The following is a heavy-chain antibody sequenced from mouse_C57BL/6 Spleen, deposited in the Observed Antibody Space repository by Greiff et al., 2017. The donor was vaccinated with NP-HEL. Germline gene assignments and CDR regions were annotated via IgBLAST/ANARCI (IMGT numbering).Heavy chain of an antibody. CDR3: ARWGGNDYFDY. V-gene: IGHV1-80*01. Sequence: QVQLKQSGAELVKPGASVKISCKASGYAFSSYWMNWVKQRPGKGLEWIGQIYPGDGDTNYNGKFKGKATLTADKSSSTAYMQLSSLTSEDSAVYFCARWGGNDYFDYWGQGTTLTVSS. CDR1: GYAFSSYW. D-gene: IGHD1-1*02. CDR2: IYPGDGDT. J-gene: IGHJ2*01.